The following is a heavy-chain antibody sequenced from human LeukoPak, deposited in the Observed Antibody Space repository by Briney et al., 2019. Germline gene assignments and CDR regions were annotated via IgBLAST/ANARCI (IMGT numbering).Heavy chain of an antibody. CDR3: ATTMGYLDYCSGGTCYSMLD. V-gene: IGHV1-69*05. Sequence: SVKVSCKASGGTFSTYAISWVRQAPGQGLEWMGGIIPISGSAKYTQKLQGRVTITTDESTNTAYMELRSLRSEDTAVYYCATTMGYLDYCSGGTCYSMLDWGQGTLVTVFS. J-gene: IGHJ4*02. D-gene: IGHD2-15*01. CDR2: IIPISGSA. CDR1: GGTFSTYA.